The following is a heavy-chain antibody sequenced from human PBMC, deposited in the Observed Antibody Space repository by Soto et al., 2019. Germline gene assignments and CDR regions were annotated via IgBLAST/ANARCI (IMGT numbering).Heavy chain of an antibody. CDR2: IIPIFGTA. V-gene: IGHV1-69*01. CDR1: GGTFSSYA. D-gene: IGHD3-9*01. CDR3: ARVGGDFYWLSEGVHWFDP. J-gene: IGHJ5*02. Sequence: QVQLVQSGAEVKKPGSSVKVSCKASGGTFSSYAISWVRQAPGQGLEWMGGIIPIFGTANYAQKFQGRFTITADESTSTAYMELSSLISEDTAVYDCARVGGDFYWLSEGVHWFDPWCQGTLVTVSS.